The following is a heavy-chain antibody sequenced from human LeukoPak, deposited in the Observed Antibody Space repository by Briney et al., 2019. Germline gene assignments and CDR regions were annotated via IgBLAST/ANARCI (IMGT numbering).Heavy chain of an antibody. J-gene: IGHJ4*02. V-gene: IGHV3-74*03. D-gene: IGHD3-10*01. Sequence: GGSLRLSCAASGFTFSNYWVHWVRQAPGKGLVWVSRINRDGSTTKYADSVKGRFTVSRDNAKNTLNLQMSSLRAEDTAVCYCARDKKSGESSEIDYWGQGTLVTVSS. CDR1: GFTFSNYW. CDR2: INRDGSTT. CDR3: ARDKKSGESSEIDY.